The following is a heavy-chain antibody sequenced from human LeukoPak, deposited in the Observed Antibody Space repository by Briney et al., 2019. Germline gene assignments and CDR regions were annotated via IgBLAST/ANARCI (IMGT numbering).Heavy chain of an antibody. V-gene: IGHV3-7*01. CDR1: GFTFSSYW. Sequence: QSGGSLRLSCAASGFTFSSYWMSWVRQAPGKGLEWVANIKQDGSEKYYVDSVKGRFTISRDNAKNSLYLQMNSLRAEDTAVYYCARHLGWFGELFFDYWGQGTLVTVSS. J-gene: IGHJ4*02. CDR2: IKQDGSEK. CDR3: ARHLGWFGELFFDY. D-gene: IGHD3-10*01.